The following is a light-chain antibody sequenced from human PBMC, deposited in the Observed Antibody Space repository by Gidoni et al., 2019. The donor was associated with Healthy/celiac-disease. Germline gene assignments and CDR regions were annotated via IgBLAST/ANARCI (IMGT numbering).Light chain of an antibody. Sequence: QSVLTQPPSVSAAPYQKVTISCSGSSSNIGNNYVSCYQQLPGTAPKLLIYDNNKRPSGIPDRFSGSKSGTSATLGITGLQTGDEADYYCGTWDSSLSAGGVFGTGTKVTVL. CDR3: GTWDSSLSAGGV. J-gene: IGLJ1*01. V-gene: IGLV1-51*01. CDR2: DNN. CDR1: SSNIGNNY.